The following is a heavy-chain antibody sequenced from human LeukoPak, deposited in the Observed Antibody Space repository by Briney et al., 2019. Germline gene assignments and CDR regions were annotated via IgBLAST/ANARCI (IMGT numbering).Heavy chain of an antibody. CDR3: ARVVGDYGAFDI. CDR2: ISSNGGST. V-gene: IGHV3-64*01. D-gene: IGHD4-17*01. CDR1: GFTFSSYA. Sequence: AGGSLRLSCAASGFTFSSYAMHWVRQAPGKGLEYVSAISSNGGSTYYANSMKGRFTISRDNSKNTLYLQMGSLRAEDMAVYYCARVVGDYGAFDIWGQGTMVTVSS. J-gene: IGHJ3*02.